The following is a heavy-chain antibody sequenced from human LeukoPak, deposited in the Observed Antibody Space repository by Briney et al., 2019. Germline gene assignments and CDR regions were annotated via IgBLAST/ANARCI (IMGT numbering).Heavy chain of an antibody. Sequence: ASVKVSCKASGYTFTGYYMHWVRQAPGQGLEWMGWINPNSGGTNYAQKFQGRVTMTRDTSISTAYMELSRLRSDDTAVYYCATGYCSGGSCHHYYYYYMDVWGKGTTVTVSS. V-gene: IGHV1-2*02. CDR2: INPNSGGT. J-gene: IGHJ6*03. D-gene: IGHD2-15*01. CDR3: ATGYCSGGSCHHYYYYYMDV. CDR1: GYTFTGYY.